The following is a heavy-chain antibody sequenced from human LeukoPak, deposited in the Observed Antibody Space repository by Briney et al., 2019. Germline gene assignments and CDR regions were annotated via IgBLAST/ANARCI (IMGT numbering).Heavy chain of an antibody. CDR2: IYYSGST. D-gene: IGHD2-21*01. CDR1: GGSISSSSYY. V-gene: IGHV4-39*01. Sequence: SETLSLTCTVSGGSISSSSYYWGWIRQPPGKGLEWIGSIYYSGSTYYNPSLKSRVTISVDTSKNQFSLKLSSVTAADTAVYFLSRPVLRYLWWGRLHSFRLPCAFDNLGQRENG. J-gene: IGHJ3*02. CDR3: SRPVLRYLWWGRLHSFRLPCAFDN.